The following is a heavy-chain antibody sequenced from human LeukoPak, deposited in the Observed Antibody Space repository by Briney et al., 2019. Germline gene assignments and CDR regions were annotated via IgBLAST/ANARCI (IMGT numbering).Heavy chain of an antibody. Sequence: SQTLSLTCAISGDSVSSNSAAWNWLRQSPSRGLEWLGRTYYRSQWYNDFAVSVKSRIIIDPDTSKNQFSLKLHSVTPEDTAVYYCARINWNHHFKFYGMDAWGQGTTVTVSS. J-gene: IGHJ6*02. V-gene: IGHV6-1*01. CDR1: GDSVSSNSAA. D-gene: IGHD1-14*01. CDR3: ARINWNHHFKFYGMDA. CDR2: TYYRSQWYN.